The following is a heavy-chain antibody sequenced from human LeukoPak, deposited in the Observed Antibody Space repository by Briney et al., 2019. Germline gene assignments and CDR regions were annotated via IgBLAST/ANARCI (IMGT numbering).Heavy chain of an antibody. D-gene: IGHD1-14*01. CDR2: MNPNNSDI. V-gene: IGHV1-8*01. Sequence: ASVKVSCKASGYTFTSYDINWVRQATGQGLEWVGWMNPNNSDIGYAQKFQGRVTMTRNTSIGTAYMELSSLRSEDTAIYYCVRVPPGTTIYAYWGQGTLVTVSS. J-gene: IGHJ4*02. CDR3: VRVPPGTTIYAY. CDR1: GYTFTSYD.